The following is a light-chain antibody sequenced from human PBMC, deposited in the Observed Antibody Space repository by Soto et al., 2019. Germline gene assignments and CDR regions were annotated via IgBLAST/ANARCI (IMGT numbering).Light chain of an antibody. CDR2: GAS. CDR1: QSITSNF. Sequence: EIVLTQSPGTLSLSPGERATLSCRASQSITSNFLAWYQQKPGQAPRLLIYGASTRAAGDPDRFSGSGSGPDFTLTITRLEPEDFAVYYCQQYGRSPLMYTFGQGTKLGVK. J-gene: IGKJ2*01. V-gene: IGKV3-20*01. CDR3: QQYGRSPLMYT.